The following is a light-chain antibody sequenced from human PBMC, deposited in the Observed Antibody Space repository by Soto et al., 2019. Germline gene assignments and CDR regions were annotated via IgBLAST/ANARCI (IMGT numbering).Light chain of an antibody. CDR3: RQYYDWLTWT. CDR1: KSVGTN. CDR2: GAS. J-gene: IGKJ1*01. Sequence: TPSPSILSWFPGERVTLSLRSRKSVGTNLAWYQQNPGQAPRLLIFGASTRATGIPARFSGCGSETEFTLTISSLLAAEAGVYFCRQYYDWLTWTFGQGTKVDIK. V-gene: IGKV3-15*01.